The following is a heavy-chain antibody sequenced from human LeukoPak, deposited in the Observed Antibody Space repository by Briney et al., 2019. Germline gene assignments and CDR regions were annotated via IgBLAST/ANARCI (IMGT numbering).Heavy chain of an antibody. CDR1: GFTVSGNY. Sequence: GGSLRLSCAASGFTVSGNYMSWFRQAPGKGLKWVSFTYSGGSTYYAESVKGRFTVSRHNSKNTLYLQMNSLRGEDTAVYYCASRYGDYGYGMDVWGQGTTVTVSS. CDR2: TYSGGST. D-gene: IGHD4-17*01. CDR3: ASRYGDYGYGMDV. V-gene: IGHV3-53*04. J-gene: IGHJ6*02.